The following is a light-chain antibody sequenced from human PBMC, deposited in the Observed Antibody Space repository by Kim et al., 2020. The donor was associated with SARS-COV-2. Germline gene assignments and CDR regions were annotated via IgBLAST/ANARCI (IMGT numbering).Light chain of an antibody. CDR2: AAT. Sequence: SLRERDVAALCCSANGSISNLVAWYQKQAGPGSRFLIYAATSRASGIPTWFGGRGARTDFTLTISSLEADDFAFYCYQHRSKWPPFGGGTKVDIK. J-gene: IGKJ4*01. CDR3: QHRSKWPP. V-gene: IGKV3-11*01. CDR1: GSISNL.